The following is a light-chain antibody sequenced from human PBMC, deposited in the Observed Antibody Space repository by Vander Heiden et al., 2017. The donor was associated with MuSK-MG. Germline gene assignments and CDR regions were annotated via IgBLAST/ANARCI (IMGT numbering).Light chain of an antibody. Sequence: DIHMTQSPSSLSASVGDRVTITCRASQSISSYLNWYQQKPGKAPKLLIYAASSLQSGVPSRFSGSGSGTDFTLTISRLQPEDFATYFCQQSDSTPLTFGHGTKVDIK. CDR3: QQSDSTPLT. J-gene: IGKJ3*01. V-gene: IGKV1-39*01. CDR1: QSISSY. CDR2: AAS.